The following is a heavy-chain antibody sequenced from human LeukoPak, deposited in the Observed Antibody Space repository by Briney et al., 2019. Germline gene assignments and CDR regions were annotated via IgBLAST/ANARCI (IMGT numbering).Heavy chain of an antibody. D-gene: IGHD6-6*01. CDR2: IIPIFGTA. V-gene: IGHV1-69*06. Sequence: SVKVSCKASGYTFTGYYMHWVRQAPGQGLEWMGGIIPIFGTANYAQKFQGRVTITADKSTNTAYMELSSLRSEDTAVYYCADSSSKSTYYYYMDVWGKGTTVTVSS. CDR1: GYTFTGYY. J-gene: IGHJ6*03. CDR3: ADSSSKSTYYYYMDV.